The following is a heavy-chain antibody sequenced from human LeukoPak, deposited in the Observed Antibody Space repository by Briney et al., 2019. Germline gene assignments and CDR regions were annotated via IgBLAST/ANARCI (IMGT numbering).Heavy chain of an antibody. CDR1: GGSFSGYC. J-gene: IGHJ4*02. D-gene: IGHD3-22*01. V-gene: IGHV4-34*01. Sequence: SETLSLTCAVSGGSFSGYCWTWIRQPPGQGLEWIGEINHIGSTNYNPSLKSRVTISVDTSKNQFSLKLSSVTAADTAVYYCARVGDSSGYGGYYFDYWGQGTLVTVSS. CDR2: INHIGST. CDR3: ARVGDSSGYGGYYFDY.